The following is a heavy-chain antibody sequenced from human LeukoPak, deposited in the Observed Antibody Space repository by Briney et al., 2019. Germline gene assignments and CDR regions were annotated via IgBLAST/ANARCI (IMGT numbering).Heavy chain of an antibody. CDR3: ARDGNFDI. J-gene: IGHJ3*02. CDR1: GFTFSGYS. V-gene: IGHV3-11*04. CDR2: ISNSGS. Sequence: GGSLRLSCAASGFTFSGYSMTWIRQAPGKGLEWVSHISNSGSIYADSVKGRFTISRDNAKNSLYLQMNSLRAEDTAVYYCARDGNFDIWGQGTKVTVSS.